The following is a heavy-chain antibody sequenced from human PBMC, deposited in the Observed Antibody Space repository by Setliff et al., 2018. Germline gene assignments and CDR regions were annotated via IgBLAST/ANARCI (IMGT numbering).Heavy chain of an antibody. J-gene: IGHJ1*01. V-gene: IGHV1-18*01. D-gene: IGHD2-8*01. CDR3: SRLVRFCTRVACQTLSGGEF. CDR2: ISAHTGNT. CDR1: GYSFTDYG. Sequence: ASVKVSCKTSGYSFTDYGIAWVRQAPGQGLEWMGWISAHTGNTYSGQKLHDRLTLTTDTSTNTAYMELRSLGSDDTAVYYCSRLVRFCTRVACQTLSGGEFWGQGALVTVSS.